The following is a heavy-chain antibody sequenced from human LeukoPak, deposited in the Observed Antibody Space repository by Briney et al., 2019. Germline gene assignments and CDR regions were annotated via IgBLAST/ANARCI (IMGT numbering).Heavy chain of an antibody. D-gene: IGHD6-13*01. CDR2: IYYSGST. CDR3: ARETGSRSWFDY. V-gene: IGHV4-59*01. Sequence: PSETLSLTCTVSGGSISSYYWSWIRQPPGKGLEWIGYIYYSGSTNYNPSLKSRVTISVDTSRNRFSLKLSSVTAADTAVYYCARETGSRSWFDYWGQGTLVTASS. CDR1: GGSISSYY. J-gene: IGHJ4*02.